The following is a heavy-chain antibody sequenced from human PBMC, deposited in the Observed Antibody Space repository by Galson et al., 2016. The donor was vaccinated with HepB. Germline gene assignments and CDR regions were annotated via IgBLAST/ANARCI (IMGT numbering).Heavy chain of an antibody. D-gene: IGHD6-13*01. Sequence: SLRLSCAASGLTFSNYAMTWVRQAPGKGLEWVSSISGDTTTTYYADSVKSRFTISRDNSKNTFYLQMNSLRAEDTASYYCAKGGGSTWYISPHFVDPWGQGTLITVSS. CDR1: GLTFSNYA. J-gene: IGHJ5*02. CDR3: AKGGGSTWYISPHFVDP. V-gene: IGHV3-23*01. CDR2: ISGDTTTT.